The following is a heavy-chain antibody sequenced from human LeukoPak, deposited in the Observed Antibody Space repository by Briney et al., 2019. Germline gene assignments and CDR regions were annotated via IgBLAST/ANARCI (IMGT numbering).Heavy chain of an antibody. Sequence: ASVKVSCKASGGTFSSYAISWERQAPGQGLEWMGGIIPIFGTANYAQKFQGRVTITTDESTSTAYMELSSLRSEDTAVYYCARIVGASQYFDYWGQGTLVTVSS. CDR1: GGTFSSYA. CDR2: IIPIFGTA. CDR3: ARIVGASQYFDY. V-gene: IGHV1-69*05. D-gene: IGHD1-26*01. J-gene: IGHJ4*02.